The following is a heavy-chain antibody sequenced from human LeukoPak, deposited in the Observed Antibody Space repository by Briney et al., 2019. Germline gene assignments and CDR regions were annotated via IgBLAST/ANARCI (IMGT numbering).Heavy chain of an antibody. CDR3: ARSYGPGKSVGAFEI. D-gene: IGHD3-10*01. V-gene: IGHV4-31*03. CDR1: GGSINSGGHY. Sequence: SETLSLTCTVSGGSINSGGHYWNWIRQHPGKGLEWIGCIYYSGITYYNPSLKSRLSISVDTSNNQFSLTLDSVTAADTAVYLCARSYGPGKSVGAFEIWGQGTMVTVSS. CDR2: IYYSGIT. J-gene: IGHJ3*02.